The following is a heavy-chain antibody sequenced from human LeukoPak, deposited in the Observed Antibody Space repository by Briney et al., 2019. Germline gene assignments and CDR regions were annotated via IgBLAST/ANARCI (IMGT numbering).Heavy chain of an antibody. J-gene: IGHJ4*02. CDR1: GGSISSGDYY. Sequence: PSQTLSLTCTVSGGSISSGDYYWSWIRQPPGKGLEWIGYIYYSGSTYYNPSLKSRVTISVGTSKNQFSLKLSSVTAADTAVYYCAGGDIVVVPAATGPLGYWGQGTLVTVSS. CDR2: IYYSGST. V-gene: IGHV4-30-4*01. D-gene: IGHD2-2*01. CDR3: AGGDIVVVPAATGPLGY.